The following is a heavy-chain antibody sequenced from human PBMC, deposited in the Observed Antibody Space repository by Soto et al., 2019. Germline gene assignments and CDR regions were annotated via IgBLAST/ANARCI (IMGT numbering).Heavy chain of an antibody. D-gene: IGHD3-16*02. CDR3: ARQQGDRPTRYRY. CDR2: IYNRWST. CDR1: GGSISSYY. V-gene: IGHV4-59*08. J-gene: IGHJ4*02. Sequence: QVQLQESGPGLVRPSETLSLTCSVSGGSISSYYWSWIRPPPGKGLEWIGSIYNRWSTDYNPSLKSRVTMSVDRSKNQFYMKLNSVTAADTAMYFCARQQGDRPTRYRYWGQGTLVTVSP.